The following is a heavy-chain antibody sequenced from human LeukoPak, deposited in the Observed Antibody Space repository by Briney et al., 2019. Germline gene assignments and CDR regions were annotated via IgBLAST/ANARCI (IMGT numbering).Heavy chain of an antibody. Sequence: ASVKVSCKASEYXFSVYHIHWVRQAPGQGLEWMAWINPDSGDTNYAQKFQGRVTMARDTSISTAYMELRSLRSDDTAVYYCAREGLFSGIAAAGYYYGMDVWGQGTTVTVSS. CDR1: EYXFSVYH. J-gene: IGHJ6*02. D-gene: IGHD6-13*01. CDR3: AREGLFSGIAAAGYYYGMDV. CDR2: INPDSGDT. V-gene: IGHV1-2*02.